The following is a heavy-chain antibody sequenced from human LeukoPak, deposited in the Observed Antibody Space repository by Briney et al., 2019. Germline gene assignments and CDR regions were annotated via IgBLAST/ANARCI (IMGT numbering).Heavy chain of an antibody. CDR1: EFTFSSYA. D-gene: IGHD3-22*01. V-gene: IGHV3-23*01. J-gene: IGHJ4*02. CDR3: AKDQFDSISMIV. CDR2: ISGSGGST. Sequence: AGGSLRLSCAASEFTFSSYAMSWVRQAPGKGLDWVSAISGSGGSTYYADSVKGRFTISRDNSRNTLYLQMNSLRAEDTAVYYCAKDQFDSISMIVWGQGTLVTVSS.